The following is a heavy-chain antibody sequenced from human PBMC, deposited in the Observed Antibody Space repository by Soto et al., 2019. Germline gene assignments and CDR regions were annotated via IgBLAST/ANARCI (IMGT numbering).Heavy chain of an antibody. CDR1: GDSISVYS. V-gene: IGHV4-59*01. Sequence: SETLSLTCTVSGDSISVYSWSWIRQPPGKRLEWIGYISNSGSATYRSSLKSRATISRDTSQNQFSLRLRSVTAADTAVYYCARGALRFDYWGQGTLVTVSS. CDR2: ISNSGSA. CDR3: ARGALRFDY. J-gene: IGHJ4*02.